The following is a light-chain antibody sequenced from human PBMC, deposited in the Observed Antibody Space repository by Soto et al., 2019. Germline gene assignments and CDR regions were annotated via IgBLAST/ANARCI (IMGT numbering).Light chain of an antibody. V-gene: IGLV2-14*01. CDR2: EVN. CDR1: STDVGGYKY. CDR3: SSFSSSSTPYV. Sequence: QPASVSGSPGQSITISCTGTSTDVGGYKYVSWYQQHPGTAPKLMIFEVNGRPSGVSDRFSGSKSGNTASLTISGLQPEDEADYYCSSFSSSSTPYVFGTGTQLTVL. J-gene: IGLJ1*01.